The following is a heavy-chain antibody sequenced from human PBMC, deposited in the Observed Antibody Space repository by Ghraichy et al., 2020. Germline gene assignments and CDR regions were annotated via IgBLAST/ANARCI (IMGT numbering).Heavy chain of an antibody. J-gene: IGHJ4*02. CDR3: ARMTVAGTVDY. V-gene: IGHV3-23*01. CDR2: ISAGGGST. D-gene: IGHD6-19*01. Sequence: GESLRLSCAASGFTFSSYAISWVRQAPGRGLEWVSFISAGGGSTFYADSVRGRFTVSRDNSKITLYLQMNSLRAEDTAVYYCARMTVAGTVDYWGQGTLVTVSS. CDR1: GFTFSSYA.